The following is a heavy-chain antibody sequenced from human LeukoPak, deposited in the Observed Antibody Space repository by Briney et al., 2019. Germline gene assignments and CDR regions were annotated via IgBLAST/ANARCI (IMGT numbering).Heavy chain of an antibody. CDR2: ISYDGSNK. D-gene: IGHD2-2*01. CDR1: GFTFSSYG. Sequence: GGSLRLSCAASGFTFSSYGMHWVRQAPGKGLEWVAVISYDGSNKYYADSVKGRFTISRDNSKNTLYLQMNSLRAEDTAVYYCAKDRSRTGRGDAFDIWGQGTVVTVSS. V-gene: IGHV3-30*18. J-gene: IGHJ3*02. CDR3: AKDRSRTGRGDAFDI.